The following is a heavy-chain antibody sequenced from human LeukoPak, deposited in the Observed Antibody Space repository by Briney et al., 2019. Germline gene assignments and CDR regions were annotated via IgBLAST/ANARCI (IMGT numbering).Heavy chain of an antibody. Sequence: GGSLRLSCAASGFTFSSYAMHWVRQAPGKGLEWVAVISYDGSNKYYADSVKGRFTISRDNSKNTLYLQMNSLRAEDTAVYYCARGPSDYGDDDYWGQGTLVTVSS. D-gene: IGHD4-17*01. J-gene: IGHJ4*02. CDR1: GFTFSSYA. CDR3: ARGPSDYGDDDY. CDR2: ISYDGSNK. V-gene: IGHV3-30*04.